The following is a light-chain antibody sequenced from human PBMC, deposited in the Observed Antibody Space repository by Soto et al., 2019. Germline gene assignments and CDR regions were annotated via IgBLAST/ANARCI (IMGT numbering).Light chain of an antibody. CDR1: TSDVGGYKY. J-gene: IGLJ3*02. Sequence: QSALTQPASVSGSPGQSIAISCTGTTSDVGGYKYVSWYQQHPGKAPKVIIYEVTHRPSGVSNRFSGSKSGTTASLTISGLQVEDEADYYCVAYRGSDIPVFGGGTKLTVL. V-gene: IGLV2-14*01. CDR3: VAYRGSDIPV. CDR2: EVT.